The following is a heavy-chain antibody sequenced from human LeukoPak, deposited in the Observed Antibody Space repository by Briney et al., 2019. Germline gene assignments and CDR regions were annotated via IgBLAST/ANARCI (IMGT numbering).Heavy chain of an antibody. CDR2: ISISSTDYI. J-gene: IGHJ4*02. D-gene: IGHD6-13*01. V-gene: IGHV3-21*01. CDR3: ARVGKSSSWYFIDY. CDR1: GFTFSTFS. Sequence: GGSLRLSCGASGFTFSTFSMTWVRQAPGEGLEWVSSISISSTDYIYYADSVKGRFTISRDNAKNLLYLQMNSLRAEDTAVYYCARVGKSSSWYFIDYWGQGTLVTVSS.